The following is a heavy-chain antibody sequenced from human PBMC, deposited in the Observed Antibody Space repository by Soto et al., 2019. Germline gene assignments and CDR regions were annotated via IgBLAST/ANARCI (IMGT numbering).Heavy chain of an antibody. J-gene: IGHJ4*02. D-gene: IGHD6-13*01. CDR1: GFTFSGYV. CDR2: RWFDGSNK. CDR3: TRDRDSRRGWDYFDH. V-gene: IGHV3-33*01. Sequence: QVQLVESGGGVVQRGTSLRLSCAVSGFTFSGYVMHWVRQAPGKGLEWVAVRWFDGSNKNYADSVKGRFTISRDDSKNTLYLQMNTLRAEDTAVYYCTRDRDSRRGWDYFDHWGQGTLVTVSS.